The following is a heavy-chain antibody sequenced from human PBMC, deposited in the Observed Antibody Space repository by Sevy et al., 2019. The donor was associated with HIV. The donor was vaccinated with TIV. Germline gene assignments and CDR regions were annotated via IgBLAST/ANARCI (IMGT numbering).Heavy chain of an antibody. J-gene: IGHJ4*02. CDR3: ARDQRGIAVAYFDY. CDR2: INPNSGGT. Sequence: ASVKVSCKASGYTFTGYYMHWVRPAPGQGLEWMGWINPNSGGTNYAQKFQGRVTMTRDTSISTAYMELSRLRSDDTAVYYCARDQRGIAVAYFDYWGQGTLVTVSS. D-gene: IGHD6-19*01. CDR1: GYTFTGYY. V-gene: IGHV1-2*02.